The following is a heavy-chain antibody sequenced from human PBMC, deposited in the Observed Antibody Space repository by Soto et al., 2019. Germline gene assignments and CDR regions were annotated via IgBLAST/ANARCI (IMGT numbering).Heavy chain of an antibody. CDR2: ISWNTGSI. D-gene: IGHD3-16*02. CDR1: GFTFADYA. CDR3: AKDKWEVSYYFDY. J-gene: IGHJ4*02. Sequence: EAQLVESGGGLVQPGRSLRLSCAASGFTFADYAMHWVRQAPGKGLEWVSGISWNTGSIGYADSVKGRFTISRDNAKNSLYLQMNSLRAEDTALYYCAKDKWEVSYYFDYWGQGTLVTVSS. V-gene: IGHV3-9*01.